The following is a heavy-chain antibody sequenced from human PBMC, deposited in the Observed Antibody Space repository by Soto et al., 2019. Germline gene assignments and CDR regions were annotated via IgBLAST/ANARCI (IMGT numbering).Heavy chain of an antibody. D-gene: IGHD6-19*01. J-gene: IGHJ6*02. CDR1: GFTFSSYG. CDR3: ARDMGGWYGVDYYYYGMDV. Sequence: GGSLRLSCAASGFTFSSYGMHWVRQAPGKGLEWVAVIWYDGSNKYYADSVKGRFTISRDNSKNTLYLQMNSLRAEDTAVYYCARDMGGWYGVDYYYYGMDVWGQGTTVTVSS. CDR2: IWYDGSNK. V-gene: IGHV3-33*01.